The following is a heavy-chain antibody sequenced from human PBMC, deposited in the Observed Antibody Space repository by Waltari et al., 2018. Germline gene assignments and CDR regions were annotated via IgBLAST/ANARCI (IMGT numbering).Heavy chain of an antibody. Sequence: QVQLVESGGGVVQPGRSLRLSCEAFGFTFSSYGMHGVRQAPGKGLDWVAVISYDGSNKYYADSVKGRFTISRDNSKNTLYLQMNSLRAEDTAVYYCATSQKPTGRGGFDYWGQGTLVTVSS. V-gene: IGHV3-30*03. CDR1: GFTFSSYG. CDR3: ATSQKPTGRGGFDY. D-gene: IGHD3-10*01. J-gene: IGHJ4*02. CDR2: ISYDGSNK.